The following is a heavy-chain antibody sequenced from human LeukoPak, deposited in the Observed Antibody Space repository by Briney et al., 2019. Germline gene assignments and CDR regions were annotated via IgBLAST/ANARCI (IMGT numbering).Heavy chain of an antibody. Sequence: TGGSLRLSCAASGFTFSTYAMSWVRQAPGKGLEWVAFIRYDGSNKYYADSVRGRFTISRDNSKNTLYLQMNSLRAEDTAVYFCAKGSKAVLFTRDHYMDVWGKGTTVTTSS. V-gene: IGHV3-30*02. CDR2: IRYDGSNK. CDR3: AKGSKAVLFTRDHYMDV. J-gene: IGHJ6*03. CDR1: GFTFSTYA. D-gene: IGHD6-19*01.